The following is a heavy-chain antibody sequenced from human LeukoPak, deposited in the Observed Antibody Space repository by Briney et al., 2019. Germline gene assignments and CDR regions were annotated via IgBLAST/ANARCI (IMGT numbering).Heavy chain of an antibody. CDR3: AKERSSAIDY. CDR2: ISWNSGYI. CDR1: GFTFDEYA. Sequence: GGSLRLSCAASGFTFDEYAMHWVRQAPGKGLEWVSGISWNSGYIGYADSVKGRFTISRDNAKNSLYLQMYSLRAEDTAFYYCAKERSSAIDYWGQGTLVTVSS. J-gene: IGHJ4*02. D-gene: IGHD2-15*01. V-gene: IGHV3-9*01.